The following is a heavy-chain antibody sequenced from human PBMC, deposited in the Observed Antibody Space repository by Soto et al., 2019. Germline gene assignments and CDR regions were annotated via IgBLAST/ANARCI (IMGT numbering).Heavy chain of an antibody. CDR2: ISYTGRT. CDR1: GGSFSNYC. Sequence: QVQLQESGPRLVKPSETLSLTCTISGGSFSNYCWSWIRQPPGEGLEWIGCISYTGRTKDSTSLKSRVTTSVHTYNNQFYLKLSSGDAADTAVYFCARSHGGYWGQGTLVTVSS. V-gene: IGHV4-59*01. CDR3: ARSHGGY. D-gene: IGHD4-17*01. J-gene: IGHJ4*02.